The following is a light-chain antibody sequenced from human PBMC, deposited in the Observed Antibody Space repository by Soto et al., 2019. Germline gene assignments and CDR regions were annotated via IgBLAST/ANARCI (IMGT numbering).Light chain of an antibody. CDR1: QSISSW. Sequence: IQMTQSPSTLSASVGDRVTITCRASQSISSWLAWYQQKPGKAPKLLIYDASSLESGVPSRFSGSGSGTEFSLTISSLQPDDFATYYCQQYNSYSWTFSQGTKVDIK. V-gene: IGKV1-5*01. CDR2: DAS. CDR3: QQYNSYSWT. J-gene: IGKJ1*01.